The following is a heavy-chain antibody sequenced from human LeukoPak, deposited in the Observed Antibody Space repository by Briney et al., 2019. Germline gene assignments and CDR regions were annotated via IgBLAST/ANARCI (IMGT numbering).Heavy chain of an antibody. CDR1: GGSFSGYY. Sequence: PSETLSLTCAVYGGSFSGYYWSWIRQPPGKGLEWIGEINHSGSTNYNPSLKNRVTISVDTSKNQFSLKLSSVTAADTAVYYCARVRVRGVRYYMDVWGKGTTVTVSS. V-gene: IGHV4-34*01. D-gene: IGHD3-10*01. CDR3: ARVRVRGVRYYMDV. CDR2: INHSGST. J-gene: IGHJ6*03.